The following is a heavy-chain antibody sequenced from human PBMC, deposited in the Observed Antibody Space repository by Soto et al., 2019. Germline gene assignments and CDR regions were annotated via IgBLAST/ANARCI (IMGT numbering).Heavy chain of an antibody. CDR3: ARGQRSYSSPLSYYYYGMDV. J-gene: IGHJ6*02. Sequence: SQTLSLTCAISGDSVSSNSAAWNWIRQSPSRGLEWLGRTYYRSKWYNDYAVSVKSRITINPDTSKNQFSLQLNSVTPEDTAVYYCARGQRSYSSPLSYYYYGMDVWGQGTTVTVSS. CDR1: GDSVSSNSAA. CDR2: TYYRSKWYN. D-gene: IGHD6-13*01. V-gene: IGHV6-1*01.